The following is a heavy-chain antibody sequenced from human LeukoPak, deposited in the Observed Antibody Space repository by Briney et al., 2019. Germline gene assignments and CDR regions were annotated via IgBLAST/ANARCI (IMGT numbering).Heavy chain of an antibody. J-gene: IGHJ6*03. V-gene: IGHV1-18*01. CDR2: ISAYNGNT. CDR1: GHTFTRYG. D-gene: IGHD3-9*01. CDR3: KQKTAYEILTGYSYYMDV. Sequence: ASLKVSCKASGHTFTRYGIICERHAPGQVLLWIGWISAYNGNTNYAQKLQGRVTMTPDPSTSTAYMELRSLSSEETAVFFFKQKTAYEILTGYSYYMDVWGKGTTVTVSS.